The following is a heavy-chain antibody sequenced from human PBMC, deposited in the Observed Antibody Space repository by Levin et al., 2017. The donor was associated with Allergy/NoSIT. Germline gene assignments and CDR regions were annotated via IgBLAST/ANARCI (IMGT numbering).Heavy chain of an antibody. V-gene: IGHV4-39*07. Sequence: SQTLSLNCTVSGDSISNNRYYWGWIRQPPGKGLEWIGGIHYTATTNYNPSLKSRVTMSLDTSRNQFSLKLTSVTPADTAVYYCARVEWFADIWGQGTLVTVSS. D-gene: IGHD3-3*01. CDR3: ARVEWFADI. CDR1: GDSISNNRYY. J-gene: IGHJ4*02. CDR2: IHYTATT.